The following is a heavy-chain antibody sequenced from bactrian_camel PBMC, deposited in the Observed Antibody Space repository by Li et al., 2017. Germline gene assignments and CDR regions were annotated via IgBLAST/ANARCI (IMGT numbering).Heavy chain of an antibody. V-gene: IGHV3S25*01. J-gene: IGHJ7*01. Sequence: QLVESGGGLAQPGGSLRLSCAVSGLTSSSDCMNWVRQAPRGGLEWVSTIDSGNSGSTNTYYADSVKGRFTISRDNARNTLYLQLNSLKTEDAAMYYCTRRVSSLSGMDYWGKGTQVTVS. CDR2: IDSGNSGSTNT. CDR1: GLTSSSDC.